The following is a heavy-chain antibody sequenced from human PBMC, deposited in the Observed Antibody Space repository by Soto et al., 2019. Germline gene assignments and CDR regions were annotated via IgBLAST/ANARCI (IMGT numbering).Heavy chain of an antibody. Sequence: DSVKVSCKASGYTVTSYDFNGVRQAAGKGLEWMGWMDSNSDNKGYAQKFQGRVTMTRDTSISTAYMELSSLRSEDTAVDYCARRTPTPSAPAGHHASPIDVWG. CDR2: MDSNSDNK. J-gene: IGHJ6*02. CDR3: ARRTPTPSAPAGHHASPIDV. D-gene: IGHD6-6*01. V-gene: IGHV1-8*01. CDR1: GYTVTSYD.